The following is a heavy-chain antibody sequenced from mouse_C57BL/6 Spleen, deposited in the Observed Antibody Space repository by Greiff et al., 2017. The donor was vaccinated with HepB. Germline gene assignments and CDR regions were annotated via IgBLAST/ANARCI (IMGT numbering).Heavy chain of an antibody. CDR3: ERKGTVYAMDY. J-gene: IGHJ4*01. CDR1: GYSFTGYY. V-gene: IGHV1-42*01. CDR2: INPSTGGT. Sequence: EVKLQESGPELVKPGASVKISCKASGYSFTGYYMNWVKQSPEKSLEWIGEINPSTGGTTYNQKFKAKATLTVDKSSSTAYMQLKSLTSEDSAVYCCERKGTVYAMDYWGQGTSVTVSS. D-gene: IGHD1-1*01.